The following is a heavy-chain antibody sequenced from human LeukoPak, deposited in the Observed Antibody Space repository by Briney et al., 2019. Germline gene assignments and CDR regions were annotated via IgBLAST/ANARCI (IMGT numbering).Heavy chain of an antibody. CDR1: GFTFSSYS. J-gene: IGHJ4*02. V-gene: IGHV3-21*01. CDR2: ISSSSSYI. D-gene: IGHD3-10*01. Sequence: GGSQTLSCAASGFTFSSYSMNWVRQAPGKGLEWVSSISSSSSYIYYADSVKGRFTISRDNAKNSLYLQMNSLRAEDTAVYYCAREGITMGGVDYWGQGTLVTVSS. CDR3: AREGITMGGVDY.